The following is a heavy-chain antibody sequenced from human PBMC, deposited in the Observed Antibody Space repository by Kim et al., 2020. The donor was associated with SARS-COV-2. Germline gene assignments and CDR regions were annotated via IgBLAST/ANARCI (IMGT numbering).Heavy chain of an antibody. Sequence: SETLSLTCAVYGGSFSGYYWSWIRQPPGKGLEWIGEINHSGSTNYNPSLKSRVTISVDTSKNQFSLKLSSVTAADTAVYYCARGRPTTEYYYGSGSYSDYWGQGTLVTVSS. CDR1: GGSFSGYY. CDR3: ARGRPTTEYYYGSGSYSDY. D-gene: IGHD3-10*01. CDR2: INHSGST. V-gene: IGHV4-34*01. J-gene: IGHJ4*02.